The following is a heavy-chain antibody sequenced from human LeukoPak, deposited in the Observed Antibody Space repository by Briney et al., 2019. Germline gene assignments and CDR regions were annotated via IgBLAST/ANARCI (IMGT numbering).Heavy chain of an antibody. CDR3: ARGGGMRSWYDFDY. CDR2: IKEAGSEK. D-gene: IGHD6-13*01. CDR1: GFTFSNYW. Sequence: PGGSLRLSCAASGFTFSNYWMSWVRQAPGKGLEFMANIKEAGSEKYYVDSVKGRFTNSRDNDKNLVHLQMNSLRAEDTAVYYCARGGGMRSWYDFDYWGQGTLVTVSS. V-gene: IGHV3-7*04. J-gene: IGHJ4*02.